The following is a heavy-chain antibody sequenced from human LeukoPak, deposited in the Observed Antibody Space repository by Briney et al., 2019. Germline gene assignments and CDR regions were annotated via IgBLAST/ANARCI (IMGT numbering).Heavy chain of an antibody. CDR2: IYHSGST. CDR1: GYSISSGYY. CDR3: ARGGNRYYYDSSGSQGLDY. V-gene: IGHV4-38-2*01. Sequence: SETLSLTCAVSGYSISSGYYWGWIRQPPVKGLEWIGSIYHSGSTYYNPSLKSRVTISVDTSMNQFSLKLSSVTAAYTAAYYCARGGNRYYYDSSGSQGLDYWGQGTLVTVSS. J-gene: IGHJ4*02. D-gene: IGHD3-22*01.